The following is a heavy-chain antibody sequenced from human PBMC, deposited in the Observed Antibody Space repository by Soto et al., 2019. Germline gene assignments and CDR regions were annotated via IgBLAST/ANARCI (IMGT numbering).Heavy chain of an antibody. D-gene: IGHD3-16*01. V-gene: IGHV4-59*01. CDR2: VYESGVT. J-gene: IGHJ4*02. CDR3: ARDRFFDH. CDR1: GGSIRNYY. Sequence: QVQLQESGPGLVKPSETLSLTCTVSGGSIRNYYWSWIRQPPGKGLEWIGSVYESGVTNYNPSLESRVTISIDTSKSQSSLKVTSVTAADTAVYYCARDRFFDHWGQGTLVTVSS.